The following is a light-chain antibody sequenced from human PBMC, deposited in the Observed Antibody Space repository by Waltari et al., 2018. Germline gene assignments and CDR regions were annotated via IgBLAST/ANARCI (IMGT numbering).Light chain of an antibody. CDR2: GDV. CDR1: HSNIGRNA. J-gene: IGLJ2*01. Sequence: QSVLIQPPSASGTPGQRVTLSCSGSHSNIGRNAINWYQQLPGTAPKLLMSGDVRRPSVVPDRFSGSKSGTSASLAISGLQAEDEADYYCSAWDDSLNGPIFGGGTKLTVL. V-gene: IGLV1-44*01. CDR3: SAWDDSLNGPI.